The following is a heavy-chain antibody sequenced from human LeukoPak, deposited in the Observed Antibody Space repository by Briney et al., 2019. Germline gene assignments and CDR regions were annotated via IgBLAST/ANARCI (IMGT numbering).Heavy chain of an antibody. CDR3: TTDLTDVAVAS. D-gene: IGHD6-19*01. CDR2: IKSKTVGGTT. Sequence: PGGSLRLSCAASGFTFSNAWMSWVRQAPGKGLEWVARIKSKTVGGTTDYAAPVKGRFTISRNDSKNTMYLQMNSLKTEDTAVYYCTTDLTDVAVASWVQGTLVTVSS. V-gene: IGHV3-15*01. CDR1: GFTFSNAW. J-gene: IGHJ5*02.